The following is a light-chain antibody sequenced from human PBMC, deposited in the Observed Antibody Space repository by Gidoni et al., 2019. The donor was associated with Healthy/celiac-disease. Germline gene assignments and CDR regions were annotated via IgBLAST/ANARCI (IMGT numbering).Light chain of an antibody. V-gene: IGKV3-11*01. CDR2: DAS. CDR3: QQRSNWPPT. CDR1: QSVSSY. Sequence: EIVLTQSPATLSLSPGERATLSCRASQSVSSYLAGYQQKPGQAPRLLIYDASNRATGIPARFSGSGSGTDFTLTISSLEPEDFAVYYCQQRSNWPPTFGGGTKVEIK. J-gene: IGKJ4*01.